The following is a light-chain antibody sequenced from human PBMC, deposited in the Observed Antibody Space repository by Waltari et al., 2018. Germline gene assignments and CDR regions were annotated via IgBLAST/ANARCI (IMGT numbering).Light chain of an antibody. Sequence: QSALTQPASVSGSPGQSITISCTGTSSDVGRYIYVSWYQHHPGKAPKLIIYAVSSRPSGVSSRFSGSKSGNTASLTISGLQAEDEADYYCSSYAGTSTRVVFGGGTKLTVL. CDR2: AVS. V-gene: IGLV2-14*01. CDR1: SSDVGRYIY. J-gene: IGLJ2*01. CDR3: SSYAGTSTRVV.